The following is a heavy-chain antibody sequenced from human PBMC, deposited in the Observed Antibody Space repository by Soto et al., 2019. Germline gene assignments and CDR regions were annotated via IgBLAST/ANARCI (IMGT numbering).Heavy chain of an antibody. CDR2: ISGSGGST. V-gene: IGHV3-23*01. D-gene: IGHD3-22*01. CDR3: AKDRQRYYYDSSVPDAFDI. J-gene: IGHJ3*02. CDR1: GFTFSSYA. Sequence: GSLRLSCAASGFTFSSYAMSWVRQAPGKGLEWVSAISGSGGSTYYADSVKGRFTISRDNSKNTLYLQMNSLRAEDTAVYYCAKDRQRYYYDSSVPDAFDIWGQGTMVTVSS.